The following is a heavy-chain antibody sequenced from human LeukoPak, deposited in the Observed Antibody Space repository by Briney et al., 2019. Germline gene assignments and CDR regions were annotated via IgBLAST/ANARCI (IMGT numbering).Heavy chain of an antibody. CDR2: IKGDGSEK. J-gene: IGHJ4*02. D-gene: IGHD1-1*01. Sequence: GGSLRLSCSASGFTFSNYDMDWVRQTPEKGLEWVAKIKGDGSEKYYVDSVKGRFTISRDDAKNSVYPQMNSLRAEDTAVYSCVRPGPSVYWGQGTLVTVSS. V-gene: IGHV3-7*05. CDR3: VRPGPSVY. CDR1: GFTFSNYD.